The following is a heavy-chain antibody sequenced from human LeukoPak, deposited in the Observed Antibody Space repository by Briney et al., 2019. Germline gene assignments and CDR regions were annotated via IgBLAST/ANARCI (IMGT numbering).Heavy chain of an antibody. V-gene: IGHV3-33*01. Sequence: GGSLRLSCAASGFTFSSYGMHWVRQAPGKGLEWVAVIWYDGSNKYYADSVKGRFTISRDNSKNTLYLQMNSLRAEDTAVYYCARLSLYGSSWQKAYWGQGTLVTVSS. D-gene: IGHD6-13*01. CDR2: IWYDGSNK. CDR1: GFTFSSYG. J-gene: IGHJ4*02. CDR3: ARLSLYGSSWQKAY.